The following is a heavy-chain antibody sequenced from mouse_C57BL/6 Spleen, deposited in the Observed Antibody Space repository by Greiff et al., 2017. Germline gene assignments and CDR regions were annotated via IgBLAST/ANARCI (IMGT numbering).Heavy chain of an antibody. CDR3: ARERYDYPCAD. Sequence: QVQLQQPGAELVKPGASVKLSCKASGYTFTSYWMHWVKQRPGQGLEWIGMIHPNSGSTNYNEKFKSKATLTVDKSSSTAYMQLSSLTSEDSSFYYCARERYDYPCADWRQGTLATVSA. J-gene: IGHJ3*01. V-gene: IGHV1-64*01. CDR1: GYTFTSYW. CDR2: IHPNSGST. D-gene: IGHD2-4*01.